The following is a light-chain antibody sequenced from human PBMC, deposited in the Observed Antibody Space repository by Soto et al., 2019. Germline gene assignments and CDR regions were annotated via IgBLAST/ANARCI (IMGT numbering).Light chain of an antibody. CDR2: KAS. J-gene: IGKJ2*01. V-gene: IGKV1-5*03. Sequence: DIQMTQSPSTLSASVGDRVTITCRASQTISSWLAWYQQKPGKAPKLLIYKASSLASGVPSRFSGRGSGREFTPAISSLQPDDSAPYYCQQYNTFLYTFGQGTKLEIK. CDR1: QTISSW. CDR3: QQYNTFLYT.